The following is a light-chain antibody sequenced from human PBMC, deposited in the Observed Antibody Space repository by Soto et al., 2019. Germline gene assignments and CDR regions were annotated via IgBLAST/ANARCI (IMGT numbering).Light chain of an antibody. V-gene: IGKV1-39*01. Sequence: DIQMTQSPSSLSASVGDRVTITCRASQSISNYLNWYHQKPGKAPKLLIYASSSMQSGVPSRFSGSGSGTDFTLKISRLEAEDVGVYYCMQALQTPPLITFGQGTRLEIK. CDR1: QSISNY. CDR3: MQALQTPPLIT. CDR2: ASS. J-gene: IGKJ5*01.